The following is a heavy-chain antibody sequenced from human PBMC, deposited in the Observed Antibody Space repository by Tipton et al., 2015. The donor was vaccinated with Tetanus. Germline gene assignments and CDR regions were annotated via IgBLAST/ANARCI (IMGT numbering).Heavy chain of an antibody. D-gene: IGHD6-19*01. CDR3: AGSQWLDGFIFDY. Sequence: LRLSCNVSGGSITKDYWSWIRQSPGKTLEWIGYISHSGSPNYNPSLKSRATVSVDTSKNQLSLDLTSVTAADTGVYYCAGSQWLDGFIFDYWGQGSLVTVAS. CDR1: GGSITKDY. CDR2: ISHSGSP. J-gene: IGHJ4*02. V-gene: IGHV4-59*01.